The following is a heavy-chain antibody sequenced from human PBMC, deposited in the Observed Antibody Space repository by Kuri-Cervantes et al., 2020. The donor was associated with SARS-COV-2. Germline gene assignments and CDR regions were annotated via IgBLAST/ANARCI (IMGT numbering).Heavy chain of an antibody. CDR3: ARDGGRVAGTYYYYYMDV. D-gene: IGHD6-19*01. CDR1: GYSFTTYG. J-gene: IGHJ6*03. V-gene: IGHV1-18*01. CDR2: ISAYNGNT. Sequence: ASVKVSCKASGYSFTTYGISWVRQAPGQGLEWMGWISAYNGNTNYAQKLQGRVTMTTDTSTSTAYMELRSLRSDDTAVYYCARDGGRVAGTYYYYYMDVWGKGTTVTVSS.